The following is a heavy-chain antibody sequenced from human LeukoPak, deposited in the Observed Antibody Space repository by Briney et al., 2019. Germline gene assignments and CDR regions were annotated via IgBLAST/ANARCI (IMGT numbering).Heavy chain of an antibody. CDR1: GFTFSGYA. CDR2: ISYEVSKK. V-gene: IGHV3-30*01. CDR3: ARDSAGYYDSSGYYLGQPDY. D-gene: IGHD3-22*01. J-gene: IGHJ4*02. Sequence: GGSLRLSCAASGFTFSGYAMHWVRQAPGKGLGWVAVISYEVSKKHYADSVKGRFTISRHNSKNTLYLQMHSLRAEDTAVYYCARDSAGYYDSSGYYLGQPDYWGQGTLVTVSS.